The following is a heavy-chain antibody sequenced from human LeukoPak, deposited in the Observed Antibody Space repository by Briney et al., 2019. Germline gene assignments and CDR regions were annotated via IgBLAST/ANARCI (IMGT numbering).Heavy chain of an antibody. D-gene: IGHD2-21*02. Sequence: GGSLRLSCAASGFTFSTYAMSWVRQSPGKGLEWVSAISGSGGSTYYADSVKGRFTISRDNSKNTLYLQMNSLRAEDTAVYYCAKPYCGGDCYSDSYFDYWGQGTLVTVSS. CDR1: GFTFSTYA. J-gene: IGHJ4*02. CDR2: ISGSGGST. CDR3: AKPYCGGDCYSDSYFDY. V-gene: IGHV3-23*01.